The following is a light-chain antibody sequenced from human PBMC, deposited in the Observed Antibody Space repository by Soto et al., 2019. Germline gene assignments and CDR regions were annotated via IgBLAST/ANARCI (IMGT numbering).Light chain of an antibody. V-gene: IGKV1-39*01. CDR1: QTISSY. Sequence: DIQMTQSPSSLSASVGDRVTITCRASQTISSYLNWYQQRPGKAPKLLIYAASSLQSGVPSRFSGSGSGTDFSLTISDLQPEDFASYYCQQCFSNPLTFGGGTKVDIK. J-gene: IGKJ4*01. CDR3: QQCFSNPLT. CDR2: AAS.